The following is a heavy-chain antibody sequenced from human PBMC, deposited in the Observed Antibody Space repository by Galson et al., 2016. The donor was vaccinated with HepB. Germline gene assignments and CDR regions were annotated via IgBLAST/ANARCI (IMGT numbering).Heavy chain of an antibody. V-gene: IGHV1-46*01. D-gene: IGHD4-11*01. CDR3: ARLATVTTPAFDY. CDR1: GYPFISYY. Sequence: SVKVSCKASGYPFISYYIHWVRQAPGQGLEWMGIINPRGGATIYAQKFRGSVTMTRETSTSTVYMNLSSLRSEDTAVYYSARLATVTTPAFDYWGQGTLVTVSS. CDR2: INPRGGAT. J-gene: IGHJ4*02.